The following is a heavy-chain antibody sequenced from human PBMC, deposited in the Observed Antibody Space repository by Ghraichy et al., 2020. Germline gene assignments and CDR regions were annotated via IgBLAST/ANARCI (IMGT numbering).Heavy chain of an antibody. V-gene: IGHV3-30-3*01. CDR2: ISYGGSNK. D-gene: IGHD4-17*01. J-gene: IGHJ4*02. CDR1: GFTFSSYA. CDR3: ARGREDDYGDPVDEYYFKY. Sequence: GGSLRLSCAASGFTFSSYAMHWVRQAPGKGLEWVSVISYGGSNKYYADSVKGRFTISRDNSKNTLYLQLNSLRAEDTAVYYCARGREDDYGDPVDEYYFKYWGQGTLVTVSS.